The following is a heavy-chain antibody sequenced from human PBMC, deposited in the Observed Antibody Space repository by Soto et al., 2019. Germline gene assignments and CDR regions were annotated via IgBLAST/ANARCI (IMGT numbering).Heavy chain of an antibody. J-gene: IGHJ4*02. CDR1: GLTFSGYG. CDR2: ISKEGSKK. V-gene: IGHV3-30*18. D-gene: IGHD6-19*01. Sequence: LRLFCAASGLTFSGYGMHWVRQAPGKGPECVAAISKEGSKKYYVDSVKRRFTISRNHSKNTLDLQMNNLGAEDTAVYYCAKARVSEHSSGSPQGNWGQGTLVTVPS. CDR3: AKARVSEHSSGSPQGN.